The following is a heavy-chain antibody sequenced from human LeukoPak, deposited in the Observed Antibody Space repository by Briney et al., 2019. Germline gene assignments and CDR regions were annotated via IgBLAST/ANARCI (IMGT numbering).Heavy chain of an antibody. Sequence: GGSLRLSCAASGFTFSNYAMSWVRQAPGKGLEWVSVISGSGDSTYYADSVKGRFTISRDNSKNTLYLQMNSLRAEDTAVYYCAKAPPLYDSSGYYDYWGQGTLVTVSS. J-gene: IGHJ4*02. CDR2: ISGSGDST. D-gene: IGHD3-22*01. CDR3: AKAPPLYDSSGYYDY. CDR1: GFTFSNYA. V-gene: IGHV3-23*01.